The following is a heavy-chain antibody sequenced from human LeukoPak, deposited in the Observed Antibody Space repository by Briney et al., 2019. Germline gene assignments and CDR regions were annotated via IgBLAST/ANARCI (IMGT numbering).Heavy chain of an antibody. Sequence: SETLSLTCTVSGASISESYWSWIRQPAGKGLEWIGHLYPGVTTSYNASLRSRVAMSVDTSRSEISLTLTSVTGADTAVYYCARSDCYGGNCYTFRFDLWGQGTEVVVSS. CDR3: ARSDCYGGNCYTFRFDL. CDR1: GASISESY. D-gene: IGHD2-15*01. CDR2: LYPGVTT. V-gene: IGHV4-4*07. J-gene: IGHJ5*02.